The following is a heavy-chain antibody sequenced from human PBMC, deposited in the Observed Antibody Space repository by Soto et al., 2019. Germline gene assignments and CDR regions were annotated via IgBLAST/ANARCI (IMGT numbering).Heavy chain of an antibody. CDR1: GFTFSSYA. CDR2: ISYDGSNK. V-gene: IGHV3-30-3*01. J-gene: IGHJ4*02. Sequence: GGSLRLSCAASGFTFSSYAMHWVRQAPGKGLEWVAVISYDGSNKYYADSVKGRFTISRDNSKNTLYLQMNSLRAEDTAVYYCARENTVSLCFDYWGQGTLVTVSS. D-gene: IGHD4-17*01. CDR3: ARENTVSLCFDY.